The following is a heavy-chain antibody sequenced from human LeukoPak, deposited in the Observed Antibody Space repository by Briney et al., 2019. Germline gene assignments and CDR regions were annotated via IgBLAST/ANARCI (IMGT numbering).Heavy chain of an antibody. D-gene: IGHD2-15*01. Sequence: GSLRLSCTASGFSFSNYVMSWVRQAPGKGLQWVATISASGQIIRYADSVEGRFTISRDNSKNTLYLQMNSLRAEDTALYYCAKDVHRDHYRYCDYWGQGTLVTVSS. CDR3: AKDVHRDHYRYCDY. CDR2: ISASGQII. CDR1: GFSFSNYV. J-gene: IGHJ4*02. V-gene: IGHV3-23*01.